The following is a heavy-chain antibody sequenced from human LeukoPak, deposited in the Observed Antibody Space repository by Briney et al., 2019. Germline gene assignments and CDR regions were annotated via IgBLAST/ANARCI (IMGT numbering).Heavy chain of an antibody. J-gene: IGHJ4*02. CDR2: IYYSGST. CDR1: GGSISSYY. CDR3: ARQEGDYYDSSSYYDY. D-gene: IGHD3-22*01. V-gene: IGHV4-59*08. Sequence: SETLSLTCTVSGGSISSYYWSWIRQPPGKGLEWIGYIYYSGSTNYNPSLKSRVTISVDTSKNQFSLKLSSVTAADTAVYYCARQEGDYYDSSSYYDYWGQGTLVTVSS.